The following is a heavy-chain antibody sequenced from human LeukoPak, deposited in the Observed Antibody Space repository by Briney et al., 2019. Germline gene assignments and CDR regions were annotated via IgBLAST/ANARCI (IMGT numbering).Heavy chain of an antibody. CDR1: EFMFSAYA. CDR2: ISYDGKNK. Sequence: PGRSLRLSCAASEFMFSAYAMHWVRQAPGKGLEWVASISYDGKNKYYLDSVKGRFTISRDNSKNTLSLQVNSLRPEDTAVYYCARVVEGSLYYGLDVWGQGTTVTVSS. J-gene: IGHJ6*02. CDR3: ARVVEGSLYYGLDV. V-gene: IGHV3-30*04. D-gene: IGHD2-21*01.